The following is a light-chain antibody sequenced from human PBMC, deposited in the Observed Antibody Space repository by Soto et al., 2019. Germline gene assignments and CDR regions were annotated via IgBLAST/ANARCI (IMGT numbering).Light chain of an antibody. V-gene: IGKV3-15*01. Sequence: EIVMTQSPATLSVSPGGIVTLSCSASQSVNNDLAWYQQKPGQAPRLLIYGASTRATGIPARFSGSGSGTEFTLTISSLQSEDFAVYYCQQYNKWPPLTFGGGTKVDI. J-gene: IGKJ4*01. CDR1: QSVNND. CDR2: GAS. CDR3: QQYNKWPPLT.